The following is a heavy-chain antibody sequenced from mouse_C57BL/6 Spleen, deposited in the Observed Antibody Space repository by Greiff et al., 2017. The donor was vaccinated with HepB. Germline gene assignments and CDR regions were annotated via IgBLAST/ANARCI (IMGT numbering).Heavy chain of an antibody. CDR3: ARSYYCSSYDYYAMDY. J-gene: IGHJ4*01. Sequence: VQLQQSGAELVKPGASVKISCKASGYAFSSYWMNWVKQRPGKGLEWIGQIYPGDGDTNYNGKFKGKATLTADKSSSTAYMQLSSLTSEDSAVYFCARSYYCSSYDYYAMDYWGQGTSVTVSS. D-gene: IGHD1-1*01. V-gene: IGHV1-80*01. CDR1: GYAFSSYW. CDR2: IYPGDGDT.